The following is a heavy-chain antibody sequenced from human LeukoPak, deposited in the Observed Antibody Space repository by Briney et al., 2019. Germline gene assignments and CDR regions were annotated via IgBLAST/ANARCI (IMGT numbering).Heavy chain of an antibody. CDR2: INPNSGGT. V-gene: IGHV1-2*06. J-gene: IGHJ4*02. D-gene: IGHD6-19*01. Sequence: AAVQVSCKASGYTFTGYFMHWVRQAPGQGLEWMGRINPNSGGTNYAQKFQGRVTMTRDTSISTAYMELSRLTSDDTAVYYCARDGGSGWLDSWGQGTLVTVSS. CDR3: ARDGGSGWLDS. CDR1: GYTFTGYF.